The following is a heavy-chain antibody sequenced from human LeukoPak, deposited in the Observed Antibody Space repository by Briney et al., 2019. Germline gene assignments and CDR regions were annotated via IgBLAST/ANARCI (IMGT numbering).Heavy chain of an antibody. CDR1: GGSISSSSYY. V-gene: IGHV4-39*01. J-gene: IGHJ4*02. Sequence: PSETLSLTCTVSGGSISSSSYYWGWIRQPPGMGLDWIGSIYYSGSTYCNPSLKSRVTISVDTSKNQFSLKLSSVTAADTAVYYCASLTTVSTTYYFDYWGQGTLVTVSS. CDR2: IYYSGST. CDR3: ASLTTVSTTYYFDY. D-gene: IGHD4-11*01.